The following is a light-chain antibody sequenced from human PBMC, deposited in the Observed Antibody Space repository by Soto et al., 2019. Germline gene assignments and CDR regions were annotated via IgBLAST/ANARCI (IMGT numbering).Light chain of an antibody. J-gene: IGLJ2*01. Sequence: QSALTQPPSASGSPGQSVTISCTGTSSDVGAYNYVSWYQHHPGKAPKLMIYDVNKRTSGVPDRFSGSKAGNTASLTVSGLQAEDEADYYCSSYGGSNNNVLFGAGTKLTVL. CDR1: SSDVGAYNY. V-gene: IGLV2-8*01. CDR3: SSYGGSNNNVL. CDR2: DVN.